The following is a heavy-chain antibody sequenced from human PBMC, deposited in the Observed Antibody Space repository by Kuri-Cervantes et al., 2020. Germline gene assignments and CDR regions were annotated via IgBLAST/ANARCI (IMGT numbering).Heavy chain of an antibody. Sequence: GESLKISCAASGFTFSSYWMSWVRQAPGKGLEWVANIKQDGSEKYYVDSVKGRFTISRDNAKNSLYLQMNSLRAEDTAVYYCARSPRGQWPKVYYGMDVWGQGTTVTVSS. J-gene: IGHJ6*02. V-gene: IGHV3-7*01. D-gene: IGHD6-19*01. CDR1: GFTFSSYW. CDR3: ARSPRGQWPKVYYGMDV. CDR2: IKQDGSEK.